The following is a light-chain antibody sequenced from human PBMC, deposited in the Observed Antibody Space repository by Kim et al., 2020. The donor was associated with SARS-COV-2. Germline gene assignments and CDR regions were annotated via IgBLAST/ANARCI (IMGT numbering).Light chain of an antibody. V-gene: IGLV1-44*01. CDR1: SSNIVSNT. CDR2: SND. J-gene: IGLJ2*01. Sequence: QSVLTQPPSASGTPGQGVTISCSGSSSNIVSNTVNWYQQLPGTAPKLLIYSNDQRPSGVPDRISGSKSGTSASLAISGLQSEDEAEYFCAAWDGRLKGVIFGGGTKLTVL. CDR3: AAWDGRLKGVI.